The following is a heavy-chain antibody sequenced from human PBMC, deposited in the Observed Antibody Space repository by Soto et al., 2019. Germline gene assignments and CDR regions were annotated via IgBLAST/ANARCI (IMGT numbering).Heavy chain of an antibody. Sequence: PSETLSLTCAVYGGSFSGYYWSWIRQPPGKGLEWIGEINHSGSTNYNPSLKSRVTISVDTSKNQFSLKLSSVTAADTAVYYCARGRGRYYGRMWWFDPWGQGTLVTVYS. CDR3: ARGRGRYYGRMWWFDP. CDR2: INHSGST. J-gene: IGHJ5*02. CDR1: GGSFSGYY. D-gene: IGHD4-17*01. V-gene: IGHV4-34*01.